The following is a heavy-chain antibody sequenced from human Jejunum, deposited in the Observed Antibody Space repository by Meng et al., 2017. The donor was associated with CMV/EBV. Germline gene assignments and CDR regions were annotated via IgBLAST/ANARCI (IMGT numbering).Heavy chain of an antibody. V-gene: IGHV3-23*01. CDR3: AKDLNWGLDWYFDL. CDR2: ISGSGSRT. D-gene: IGHD7-27*01. CDR1: GFIFSGYS. Sequence: GFIFSGYSVTWVRQTPGRGLEWVSGISGSGSRTFFADSVKGRFNISRDNSEGTVYLEMNNLRVEDTAVYFCAKDLNWGLDWYFDLWGHGTQVTVSS. J-gene: IGHJ2*01.